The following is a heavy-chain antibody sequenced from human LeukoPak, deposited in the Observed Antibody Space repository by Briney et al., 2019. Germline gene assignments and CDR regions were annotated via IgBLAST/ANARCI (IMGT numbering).Heavy chain of an antibody. V-gene: IGHV3-21*01. CDR3: ARGYCSGRSCYHNWFDP. Sequence: GGSLRLSCAASGFTFSSYSMNWVRQAPGKGLEWVSSISSSSSYIYYADSVKGRFTISRDNAKNSLYLQMNSLRAEDTAVYYCARGYCSGRSCYHNWFDPWGQGTLVTVSS. D-gene: IGHD2-15*01. CDR1: GFTFSSYS. J-gene: IGHJ5*02. CDR2: ISSSSSYI.